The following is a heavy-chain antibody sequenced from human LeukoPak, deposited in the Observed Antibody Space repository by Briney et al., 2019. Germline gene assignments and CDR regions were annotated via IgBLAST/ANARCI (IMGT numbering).Heavy chain of an antibody. V-gene: IGHV1-2*02. D-gene: IGHD6-13*01. Sequence: GASVKVSCKASGYTFTNYYIHWVRQAPGQGLEWMGWINPNSGATNYAQKFQGRVTMTRDTSISTAYMELSRLTSDDTAVYYCARDSSSHDYWGQGTLVTVSS. CDR2: INPNSGAT. J-gene: IGHJ4*02. CDR1: GYTFTNYY. CDR3: ARDSSSHDY.